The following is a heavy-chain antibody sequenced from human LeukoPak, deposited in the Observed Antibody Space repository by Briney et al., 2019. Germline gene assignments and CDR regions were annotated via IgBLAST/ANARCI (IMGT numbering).Heavy chain of an antibody. CDR3: ARDGDCSSTSCYARWFDP. J-gene: IGHJ5*02. D-gene: IGHD2-2*01. CDR1: GGTFSSYA. CDR2: IIPIFGTA. V-gene: IGHV1-69*05. Sequence: SVKVSCKASGGTFSSYAISWVRQAPGQGLEWMGGIIPIFGTANYAQKFQGRVTITTDESTSTAYMELSSLRSEDTAVYYCARDGDCSSTSCYARWFDPWGQGTLVTISS.